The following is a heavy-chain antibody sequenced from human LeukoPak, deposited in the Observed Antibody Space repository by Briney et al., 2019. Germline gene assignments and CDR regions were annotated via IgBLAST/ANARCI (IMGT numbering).Heavy chain of an antibody. Sequence: GGSLRLSCAASGFTFSSYAMHWVRQAPGKGLEWVAVISYDGSNKYYADSVKGRFTLSRDNSRNMVYLQMNSLGGDDTAVYFCAKGAAYCFADCDRPYWGQGTLVTVSS. D-gene: IGHD2-21*02. CDR3: AKGAAYCFADCDRPY. CDR1: GFTFSSYA. J-gene: IGHJ4*02. V-gene: IGHV3-30-3*01. CDR2: ISYDGSNK.